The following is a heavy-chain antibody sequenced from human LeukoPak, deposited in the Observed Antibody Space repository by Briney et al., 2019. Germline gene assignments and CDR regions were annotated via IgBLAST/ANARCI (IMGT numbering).Heavy chain of an antibody. CDR3: ARDRAVAGTEAFDI. CDR2: IYYSGST. CDR1: GGSISSGGYY. D-gene: IGHD6-19*01. Sequence: SQTLSLTCTVSGGSISSGGYYWSWIRQHPGKGLEWIGYIYYSGSTYYNPSLKSRVTISVDTSKNQFSLKLSSVTAADTAVYYCARDRAVAGTEAFDIWGQGTTVTVSS. J-gene: IGHJ3*02. V-gene: IGHV4-31*03.